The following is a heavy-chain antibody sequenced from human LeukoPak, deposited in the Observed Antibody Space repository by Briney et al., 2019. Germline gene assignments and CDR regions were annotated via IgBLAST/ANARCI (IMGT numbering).Heavy chain of an antibody. Sequence: SETLSLTCTASGGSISSYYWSWIRQPPGKGLEWIGYIYYSGSTNYNPSLKSRVTISVDTSKNQFSLKLSSVTAADTAVYYCARVIQPYYYGSGSYPDYWGQGTLVTVSS. CDR2: IYYSGST. D-gene: IGHD3-10*01. CDR3: ARVIQPYYYGSGSYPDY. V-gene: IGHV4-59*08. CDR1: GGSISSYY. J-gene: IGHJ4*02.